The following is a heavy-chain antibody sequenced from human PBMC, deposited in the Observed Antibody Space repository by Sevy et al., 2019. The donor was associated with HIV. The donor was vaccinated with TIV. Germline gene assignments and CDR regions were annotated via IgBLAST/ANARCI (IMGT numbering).Heavy chain of an antibody. J-gene: IGHJ4*02. D-gene: IGHD3-22*01. Sequence: GGSLRLSCGGSGFNISSASMNWVRQAPGKGLEWVSAISGSGGRTYYADSVKGRFTISRDNSKNALYLQMNSLRAEDTAVYYCAKEGYYDSTGSYYYVDYWGQGTLVTVSS. CDR2: ISGSGGRT. CDR3: AKEGYYDSTGSYYYVDY. V-gene: IGHV3-23*01. CDR1: GFNISSAS.